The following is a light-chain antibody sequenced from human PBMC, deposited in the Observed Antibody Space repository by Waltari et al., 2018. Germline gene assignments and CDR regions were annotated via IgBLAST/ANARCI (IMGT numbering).Light chain of an antibody. V-gene: IGKV3-20*01. CDR2: DAS. CDR1: QSISRP. Sequence: EIILTQSPGTLSLSPGERATLSCRASQSISRPLAWYQQKPGQAPRPLIYDASTRATGSPDRFIGSGSGTDFSLTISRLEPEDSAVYYCQHYVRLPATFGQGTKVEIK. CDR3: QHYVRLPAT. J-gene: IGKJ1*01.